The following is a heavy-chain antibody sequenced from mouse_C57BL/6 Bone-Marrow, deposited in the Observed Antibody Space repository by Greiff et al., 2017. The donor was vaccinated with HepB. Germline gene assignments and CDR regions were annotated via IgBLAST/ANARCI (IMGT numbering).Heavy chain of an antibody. Sequence: QVQLQQPGAELVMPGASVKLSCKASGYTFTSYWMHWVKQRPGQGLEWIGEIDPSDSYTNYNQKFKGKSTLTVDKSSSTAYMQLSSLTSEDSAVYFCARVDYYDYDWFAYWGQGTLVTVSA. J-gene: IGHJ3*01. CDR2: IDPSDSYT. CDR3: ARVDYYDYDWFAY. CDR1: GYTFTSYW. D-gene: IGHD2-4*01. V-gene: IGHV1-69*01.